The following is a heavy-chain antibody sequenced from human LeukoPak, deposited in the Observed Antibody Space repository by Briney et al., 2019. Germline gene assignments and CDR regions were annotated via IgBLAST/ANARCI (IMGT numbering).Heavy chain of an antibody. Sequence: SVKVSCKASGGTFSSYAISWVRQAPGQGLEWMGRTIPIFGTSNYAQKFQDRVTITTDESTSIAYMELSSLRSEDTAMYYCATEGGYNHGYGGYFDYWGQGTLVTVSS. CDR3: ATEGGYNHGYGGYFDY. J-gene: IGHJ4*02. D-gene: IGHD5-18*01. CDR2: TIPIFGTS. V-gene: IGHV1-69*05. CDR1: GGTFSSYA.